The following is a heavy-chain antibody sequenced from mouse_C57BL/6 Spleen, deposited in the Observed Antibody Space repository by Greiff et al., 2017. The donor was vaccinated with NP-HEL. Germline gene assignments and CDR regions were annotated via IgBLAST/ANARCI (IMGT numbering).Heavy chain of an antibody. Sequence: QVQLQQSGAELARPGASVKLSCKASGYTFTSYGISWVKQRTGQGLEWIGEIYPRSGNTYYNEKFKGKATLTADKSSSTAYMELRSLTSEDSAVYFCARATSGKGYAMDYWGQGTSVAVSS. CDR1: GYTFTSYG. D-gene: IGHD4-1*01. CDR3: ARATSGKGYAMDY. V-gene: IGHV1-81*01. J-gene: IGHJ4*01. CDR2: IYPRSGNT.